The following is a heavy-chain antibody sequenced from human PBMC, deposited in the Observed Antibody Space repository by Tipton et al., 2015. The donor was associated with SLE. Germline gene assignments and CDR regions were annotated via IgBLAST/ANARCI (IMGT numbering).Heavy chain of an antibody. J-gene: IGHJ4*02. D-gene: IGHD3-10*01. CDR2: IYHSGST. Sequence: TLSLTCAVSGYSISSGSFWGWIRQPPGKGLEWIGSIYHSGSTYYNPSLKSRVTISVDTSKNQFSLKLTSVTAADTAVYYCAGGWFRDGLGNWGQGTLVTVSS. V-gene: IGHV4-38-2*01. CDR1: GYSISSGSF. CDR3: AGGWFRDGLGN.